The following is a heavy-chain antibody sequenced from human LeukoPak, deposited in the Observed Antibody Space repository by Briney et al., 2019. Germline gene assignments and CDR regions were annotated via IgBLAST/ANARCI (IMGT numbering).Heavy chain of an antibody. D-gene: IGHD6-19*01. CDR1: GFTFSSYG. Sequence: GGFLRLSCAASGFTFSSYGMHWVRQAPGKGLEWVAVISYDGSNKYYADSVKGRFTISRDNSKNTLYLQMNSLRAEDTAVYYCATPVLQEIAVAGYFDYWGQGTLVTVSS. J-gene: IGHJ4*02. CDR2: ISYDGSNK. V-gene: IGHV3-30*03. CDR3: ATPVLQEIAVAGYFDY.